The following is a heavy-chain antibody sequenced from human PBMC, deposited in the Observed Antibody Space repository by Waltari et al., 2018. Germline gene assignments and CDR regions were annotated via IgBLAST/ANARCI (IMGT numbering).Heavy chain of an antibody. CDR3: ASNRDMLT. Sequence: QVQLQESGPGLVKPSQTLSLTCTVSGGPISSGSYYWSWIRQPAGKGLEWIGRIYTSGSTNYNPSLKSRVTISVDTSKNQFSLKLSSVTAADTAVYYCASNRDMLTWGQGTMVIVSS. CDR1: GGPISSGSYY. J-gene: IGHJ3*01. V-gene: IGHV4-61*02. D-gene: IGHD3-16*01. CDR2: IYTSGST.